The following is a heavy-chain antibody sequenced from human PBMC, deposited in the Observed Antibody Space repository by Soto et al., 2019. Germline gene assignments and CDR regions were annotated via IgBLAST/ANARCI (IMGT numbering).Heavy chain of an antibody. CDR2: INHSGST. CDR3: ARVNTAPGYSSSWYLRGYYYYGMDV. V-gene: IGHV4-34*01. Sequence: SETLSLTCAVYGGSFSGYYWSWIRQPPGKGLEWIGEINHSGSTNYNPSLKSRVTISVDTSKNQFSLKLSSVTAADTAVYYCARVNTAPGYSSSWYLRGYYYYGMDVWGQGTTVTVSS. D-gene: IGHD6-13*01. CDR1: GGSFSGYY. J-gene: IGHJ6*02.